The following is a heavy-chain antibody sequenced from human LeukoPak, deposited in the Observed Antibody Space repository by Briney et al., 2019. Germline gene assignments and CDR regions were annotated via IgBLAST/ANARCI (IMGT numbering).Heavy chain of an antibody. CDR3: ARDKADFWSGLDY. CDR1: GFTFSSYG. D-gene: IGHD3-3*01. Sequence: GGSLRLPCAASGFTFSSYGMHWVRQAPGKGLEWVAVISYDGSNKYYADSVKGRFTISRDNSKNTLYLQMNSLRAEDTAVYYCARDKADFWSGLDYWGQGTLVTVSS. J-gene: IGHJ4*02. V-gene: IGHV3-30*03. CDR2: ISYDGSNK.